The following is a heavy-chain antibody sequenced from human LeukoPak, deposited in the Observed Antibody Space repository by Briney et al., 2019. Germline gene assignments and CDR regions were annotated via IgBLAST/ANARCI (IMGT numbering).Heavy chain of an antibody. V-gene: IGHV4-39*07. D-gene: IGHD4-17*01. J-gene: IGHJ3*02. CDR3: ARDLVTVTKGFDI. Sequence: SETLSLTCTVSGGSITSSNYFWGWIRQSPGKGLEWIGSIYYSGSTYYNPSLKSRVTISVETSKIQFSLKLSSVTAADTAVYYCARDLVTVTKGFDIWGQGTMVSVSS. CDR1: GGSITSSNYF. CDR2: IYYSGST.